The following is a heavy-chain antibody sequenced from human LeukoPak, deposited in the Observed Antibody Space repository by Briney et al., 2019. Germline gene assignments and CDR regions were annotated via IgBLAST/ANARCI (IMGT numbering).Heavy chain of an antibody. D-gene: IGHD4-17*01. CDR3: AKGGATVIDY. Sequence: GGSLRLSCAASGFTFSNYWMHWVRQAPGKWLVWVSQSNSDGSSTTSADSVNGRFTISRDNAKNTLYLQMNSLRAEDTAVYYCAKGGATVIDYWGQGTLVTVSS. CDR2: SNSDGSST. J-gene: IGHJ4*02. V-gene: IGHV3-74*01. CDR1: GFTFSNYW.